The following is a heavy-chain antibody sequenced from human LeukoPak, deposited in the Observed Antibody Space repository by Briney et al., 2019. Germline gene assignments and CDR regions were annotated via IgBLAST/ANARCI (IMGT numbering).Heavy chain of an antibody. CDR3: ARGEQQLVLGYYYYYGMDV. CDR1: GGSFSGYY. V-gene: IGHV4-34*01. D-gene: IGHD6-13*01. J-gene: IGHJ6*02. Sequence: SETLSLTCAVYGGSFSGYYWSWIRQPPGKGLEWIGEINHSGSTNYNPSLKSRVTISVDTSKNQFSLKLSPVTAADTAVYYCARGEQQLVLGYYYYYGMDVWGQGTTVTVSS. CDR2: INHSGST.